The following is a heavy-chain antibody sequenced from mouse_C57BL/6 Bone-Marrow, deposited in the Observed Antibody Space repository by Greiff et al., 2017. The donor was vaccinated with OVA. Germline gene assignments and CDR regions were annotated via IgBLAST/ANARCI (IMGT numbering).Heavy chain of an antibody. V-gene: IGHV1-26*01. CDR2: INPNNGGT. J-gene: IGHJ2*01. Sequence: EVQLQQSGPELVKPGASVKISCKASGYTFTDYYMNWVKQSHGKSLEWIGDINPNNGGTSYNQKFKGKATLTVDKSSSTAYMELRSLTSEDSAVYYCARRGYYLGDYFDYWGQGTTLTVSS. CDR3: ARRGYYLGDYFDY. CDR1: GYTFTDYY. D-gene: IGHD1-1*01.